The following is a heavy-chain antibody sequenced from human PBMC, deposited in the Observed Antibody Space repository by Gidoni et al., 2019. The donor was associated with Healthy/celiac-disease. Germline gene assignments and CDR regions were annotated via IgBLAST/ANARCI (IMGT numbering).Heavy chain of an antibody. CDR2: INHSGST. J-gene: IGHJ5*02. Sequence: QVQLQQWGAGLLKPSETLSLTCAVYGGSFGGYYWSWIRQPPGKGLEWIGEINHSGSTNYNPSLKSRVTISVDTSKNQFSLKLSSVTAADTAVYYCAREGVVAVRIGLDPWGQGTLVTVSS. CDR3: AREGVVAVRIGLDP. CDR1: GGSFGGYY. V-gene: IGHV4-34*01. D-gene: IGHD2-2*01.